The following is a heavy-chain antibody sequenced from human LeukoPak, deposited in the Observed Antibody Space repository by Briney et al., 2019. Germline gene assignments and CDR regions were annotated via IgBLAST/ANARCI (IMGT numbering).Heavy chain of an antibody. CDR1: GYTFTSYY. D-gene: IGHD5-18*01. Sequence: ASVKVSCKASGYTFTSYYMHWVRQAPGQGLEWMGIINPSGGSTSYAQKFQGRVTMTRDTSTSTVYMELSSLRSEDTAVYYCARRLRFPEKFGPTAMVTYFDYRGQGTLVTVSS. J-gene: IGHJ4*02. CDR3: ARRLRFPEKFGPTAMVTYFDY. CDR2: INPSGGST. V-gene: IGHV1-46*01.